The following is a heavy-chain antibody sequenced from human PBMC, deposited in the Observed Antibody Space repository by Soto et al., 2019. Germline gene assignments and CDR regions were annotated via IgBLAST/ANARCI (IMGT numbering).Heavy chain of an antibody. CDR2: IYYSGST. CDR3: ARHAVYSSSSRSDWFDP. Sequence: QLQLQESGPGLVKPSETLSLTCTVSGGSISSSNYYWGWIRQPPGKGLEWIGSIYYSGSTYYNPSLKSRGTLTVDTSKNHFSLKLSSVTAADTAVYYCARHAVYSSSSRSDWFDPWGQGTLVTVSS. V-gene: IGHV4-39*01. CDR1: GGSISSSNYY. D-gene: IGHD6-6*01. J-gene: IGHJ5*02.